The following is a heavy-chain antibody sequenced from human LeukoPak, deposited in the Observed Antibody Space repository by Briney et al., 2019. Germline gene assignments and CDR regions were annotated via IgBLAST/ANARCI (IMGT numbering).Heavy chain of an antibody. V-gene: IGHV3-48*04. CDR3: ARAPVEMATIGDY. J-gene: IGHJ4*02. CDR2: INSRSSAI. CDR1: RFSFHSYG. Sequence: GGSLRLSCAASRFSFHSYGMSWVRQAPGKGLEWVSYINSRSSAIYYADSVKGRFTISRDNAKNSLYLQMNSLRAEDTAVYYCARAPVEMATIGDYWGQGTLVTVSS. D-gene: IGHD5-24*01.